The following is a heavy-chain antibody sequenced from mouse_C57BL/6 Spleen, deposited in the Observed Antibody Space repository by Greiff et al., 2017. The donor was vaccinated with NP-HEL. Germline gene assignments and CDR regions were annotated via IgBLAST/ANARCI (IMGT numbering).Heavy chain of an antibody. CDR1: GYTFTSYW. Sequence: VQLQQPGAELVRPGTSVKLSCKASGYTFTSYWMHWVKQRPGQGLEWIGVIDPSDSYTNYNQKFKGKATLTVDTSSSTAYMQLSSLTSEDSAVYYCARGGLTGTYFDYWGQGTTLTVSS. J-gene: IGHJ2*01. CDR3: ARGGLTGTYFDY. V-gene: IGHV1-59*01. CDR2: IDPSDSYT. D-gene: IGHD4-1*01.